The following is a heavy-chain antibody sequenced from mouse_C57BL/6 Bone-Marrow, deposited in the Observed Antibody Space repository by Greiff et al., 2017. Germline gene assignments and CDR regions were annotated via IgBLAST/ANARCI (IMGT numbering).Heavy chain of an antibody. J-gene: IGHJ3*01. V-gene: IGHV1-76*01. Sequence: VKLMESGAELVRPGASVKLSCKASGYTFTDYYINWVKQRPGQGLEWIARIYPGSGNTYYNEKFKGKATLTAEKSSSTAYMQLSSLTSEDSAVYFWARTGYYGSSPWFAYWGQGTLVTVSA. D-gene: IGHD1-1*01. CDR1: GYTFTDYY. CDR2: IYPGSGNT. CDR3: ARTGYYGSSPWFAY.